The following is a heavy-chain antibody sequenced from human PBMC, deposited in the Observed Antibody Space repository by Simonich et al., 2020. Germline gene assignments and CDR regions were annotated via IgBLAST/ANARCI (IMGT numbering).Heavy chain of an antibody. Sequence: QVQLQESGPGLVKPSETLSLTCTVSGGSISSYYWSWIRQPPGKGLEWIGKIYYSESTNYNPSLKSRVTISVDTSKNQFSLKLSSVTAADTAVYYCARSLGYYYYYYGMDVWGQGTTVTVSS. V-gene: IGHV4-59*08. CDR2: IYYSEST. CDR3: ARSLGYYYYYYGMDV. D-gene: IGHD1-26*01. CDR1: GGSISSYY. J-gene: IGHJ6*02.